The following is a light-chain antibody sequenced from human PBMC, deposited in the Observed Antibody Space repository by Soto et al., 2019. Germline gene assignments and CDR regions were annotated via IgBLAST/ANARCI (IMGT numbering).Light chain of an antibody. J-gene: IGLJ1*01. Sequence: QSVLTQPASVSGSPGQSIAISCTGTSSDVGGYNYVSWYQQHPGKAPKLMIYDVNNRPSGVSNRFSGSKSGNTASLTISGLQAEDEAGYYCCSYTTSSTYVFGTGTKVTVL. CDR2: DVN. V-gene: IGLV2-14*03. CDR3: CSYTTSSTYV. CDR1: SSDVGGYNY.